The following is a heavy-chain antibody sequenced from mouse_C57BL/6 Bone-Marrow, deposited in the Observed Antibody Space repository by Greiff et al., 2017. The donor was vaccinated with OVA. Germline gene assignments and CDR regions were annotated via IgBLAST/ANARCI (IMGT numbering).Heavy chain of an antibody. D-gene: IGHD2-1*01. CDR3: ARSVYYGNVGAY. CDR2: ISYDGSN. CDR1: GYSITSCYY. Sequence: EVKLVESGPGLVKPSQSLSLTCSVTGYSITSCYYWNWIRQFPGNKLEWMGYISYDGSNNYNPSLKNRISITRDTSKNQFFLKLNSVTTEDTATYYCARSVYYGNVGAYWGQGTLVTVSA. V-gene: IGHV3-6*01. J-gene: IGHJ3*01.